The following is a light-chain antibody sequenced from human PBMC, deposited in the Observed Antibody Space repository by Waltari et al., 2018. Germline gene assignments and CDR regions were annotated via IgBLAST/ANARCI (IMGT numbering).Light chain of an antibody. Sequence: QSALTQPRSVSGSPGQPVTISCTGTSSDVGGYNYVSWYQQHPGKAPKLMIYDVGKRPSGVPDRFSGSKSGNTASLTISGLQAEDEADYYCCSYAGSYTLVFGGGTKLTVL. J-gene: IGLJ2*01. CDR2: DVG. CDR3: CSYAGSYTLV. V-gene: IGLV2-11*01. CDR1: SSDVGGYNY.